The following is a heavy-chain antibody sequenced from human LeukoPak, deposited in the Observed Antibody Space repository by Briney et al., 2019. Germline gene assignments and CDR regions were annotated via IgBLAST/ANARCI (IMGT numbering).Heavy chain of an antibody. D-gene: IGHD3-3*01. V-gene: IGHV4-59*01. Sequence: PSETLSLTCTVSGGSISSYYWSWIRQPPGKGLEWIGYIYYSGSTNYNPSLKSRVTISVDTPKNQFSLKLSSVTAADTAVYYCACQAWSGYYSNWFDPWGQGTLVTVSS. CDR3: ACQAWSGYYSNWFDP. CDR1: GGSISSYY. CDR2: IYYSGST. J-gene: IGHJ5*02.